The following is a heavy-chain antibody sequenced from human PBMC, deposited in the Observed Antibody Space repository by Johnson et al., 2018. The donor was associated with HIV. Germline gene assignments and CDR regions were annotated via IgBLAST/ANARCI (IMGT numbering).Heavy chain of an antibody. Sequence: QVQLVESGGGVVQPGRSLRLSCAASGFTFSSYAMHWVRQAPGKGLEWVAVISYDGSNKYYADSVKGRFTISRDNSKNTLYLQMNSLSAEDTAVYYCARDCTGGVCLNDAFDIWGQGTMVTVSS. CDR2: ISYDGSNK. CDR1: GFTFSSYA. J-gene: IGHJ3*02. V-gene: IGHV3-30*04. D-gene: IGHD2-8*02. CDR3: ARDCTGGVCLNDAFDI.